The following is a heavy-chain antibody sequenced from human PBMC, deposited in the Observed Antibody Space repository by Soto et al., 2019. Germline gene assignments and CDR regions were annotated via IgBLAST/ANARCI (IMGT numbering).Heavy chain of an antibody. CDR2: INPNSGGT. V-gene: IGHV1-2*02. CDR3: ARDLGIAARKRPKENCFDP. Sequence: ASVKVSCKASGYTFTGYYMHWVRQAPGQGLEWMGWINPNSGGTNYAQKFQGRVTMTRDTSISTAYMELSRLRSDDTAVYYCARDLGIAARKRPKENCFDPWGQGTLVTVSS. J-gene: IGHJ5*02. D-gene: IGHD6-6*01. CDR1: GYTFTGYY.